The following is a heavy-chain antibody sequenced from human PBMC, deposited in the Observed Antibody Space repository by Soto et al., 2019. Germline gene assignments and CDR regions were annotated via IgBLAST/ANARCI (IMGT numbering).Heavy chain of an antibody. CDR3: VRGSGDSSGYYRGTVYYYYGMDV. D-gene: IGHD3-22*01. Sequence: SVKVSCKASGGTFSSYVISWMRQAPGQGLEWMGGIIPIFGTANYAQKFQGRVTVTADESTSTAYMELSSLRSDDTAVYYCVRGSGDSSGYYRGTVYYYYGMDVWGQGTTVTVSS. CDR1: GGTFSSYV. J-gene: IGHJ6*02. V-gene: IGHV1-69*13. CDR2: IIPIFGTA.